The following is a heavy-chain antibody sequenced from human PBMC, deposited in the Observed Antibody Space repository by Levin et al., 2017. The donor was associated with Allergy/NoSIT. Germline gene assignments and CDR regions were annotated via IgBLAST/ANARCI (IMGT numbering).Heavy chain of an antibody. CDR1: GFTFDDYG. J-gene: IGHJ4*02. V-gene: IGHV3-20*04. Sequence: AGGSLRLSCAASGFTFDDYGMNWVRQAPGKGLEWVSGINWKCGRTGYADSVKGRFTISRDNAKNSLYLQMNSLRAEDTALYYCARDKGIAVAGGFDYWGQGTLVTVSS. D-gene: IGHD6-19*01. CDR3: ARDKGIAVAGGFDY. CDR2: INWKCGRT.